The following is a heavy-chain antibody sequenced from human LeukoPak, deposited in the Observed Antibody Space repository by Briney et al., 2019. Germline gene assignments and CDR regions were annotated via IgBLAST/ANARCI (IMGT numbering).Heavy chain of an antibody. J-gene: IGHJ5*02. D-gene: IGHD2-15*01. Sequence: SETLSLTCTVSGGSISSYYWSWFRQPPGKGLEWIGYIYPGGSTNYNPSLKSRVTISVDTSKNQFSLKLSSVTAADTAVYYCARALGYCSGGSCYFWFDPWGQGTLVTVSS. V-gene: IGHV4-4*08. CDR3: ARALGYCSGGSCYFWFDP. CDR2: IYPGGST. CDR1: GGSISSYY.